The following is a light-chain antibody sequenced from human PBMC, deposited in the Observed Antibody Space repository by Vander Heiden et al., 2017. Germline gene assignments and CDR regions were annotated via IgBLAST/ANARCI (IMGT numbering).Light chain of an antibody. V-gene: IGLV3-25*03. CDR2: KDS. Sequence: SSELPQPPSVSVSPGPPARITCSGDALPKQYAYWYQQKPGQAPVLVIYKDSERPSGIPERFSGSSSGTTVTLTIRGVQAEDEADYYCQAADSSGTYVFGTGTKVTVL. CDR3: QAADSSGTYV. CDR1: ALPKQY. J-gene: IGLJ1*01.